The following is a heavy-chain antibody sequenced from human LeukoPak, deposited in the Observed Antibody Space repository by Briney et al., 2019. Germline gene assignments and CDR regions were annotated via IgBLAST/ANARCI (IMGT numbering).Heavy chain of an antibody. J-gene: IGHJ5*02. CDR3: AREGDSGSHVNWFDP. Sequence: GAPVKVSCKASGYTFTGYYMHWVRQAPGHGLEWMGWINPNSGGTNYAQKFQGRVTMTRDTSISTAYMELSRLRSDDTAVYYCAREGDSGSHVNWFDPWGQGALVTVSS. D-gene: IGHD3-10*01. V-gene: IGHV1-2*02. CDR2: INPNSGGT. CDR1: GYTFTGYY.